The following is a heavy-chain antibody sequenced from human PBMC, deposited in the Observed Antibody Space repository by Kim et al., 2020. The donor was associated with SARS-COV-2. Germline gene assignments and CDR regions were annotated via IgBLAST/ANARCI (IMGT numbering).Heavy chain of an antibody. CDR3: ARDHSTGTTVY. J-gene: IGHJ4*02. V-gene: IGHV3-7*01. D-gene: IGHD1-7*01. CDR2: K. Sequence: KYYVDSVKGRFTISRDNAKNSLYLQMNSLRAEDTAVYYCARDHSTGTTVYWGQGTLVTVSS.